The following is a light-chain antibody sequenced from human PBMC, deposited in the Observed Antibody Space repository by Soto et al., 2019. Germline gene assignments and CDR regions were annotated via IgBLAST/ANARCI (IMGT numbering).Light chain of an antibody. CDR1: QSINSD. CDR3: QQYGSYPLT. CDR2: GAS. Sequence: ILLTQSPATLSVSPGETHRLPCRASQSINSDVAWYQQKVGQTPRLLIHGASTRATGIAARFSGSGSGTDFTLTISSLEPEDFAVYCCQQYGSYPLTFGGGTKV. V-gene: IGKV3D-15*01. J-gene: IGKJ4*01.